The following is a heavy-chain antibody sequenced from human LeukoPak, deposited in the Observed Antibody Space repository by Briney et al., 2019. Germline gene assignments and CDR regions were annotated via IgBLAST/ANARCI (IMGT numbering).Heavy chain of an antibody. Sequence: GGSLRLSCEASGFTFSSYWMSWVRQAPGKGLEWVANIKQDGSEKYYVDSVKGRFTISRDNAKNTVYLEMNSLSVEDTATYYCIRDFRSADLWGQGTLVTVTS. CDR3: IRDFRSADL. J-gene: IGHJ5*02. CDR2: IKQDGSEK. CDR1: GFTFSSYW. V-gene: IGHV3-7*01.